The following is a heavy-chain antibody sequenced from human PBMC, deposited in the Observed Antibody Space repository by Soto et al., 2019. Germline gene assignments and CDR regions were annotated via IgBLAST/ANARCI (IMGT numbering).Heavy chain of an antibody. Sequence: HPGGSLRLSCAASGFTFSSYWMHWVRQAPGKGLVWVSRINSDGSRTSYADSVKGRFTISRDNAKNTLYLQMNSLRAEDTAVYYCARILLTSWGTPDVWGQGTTVTVSS. J-gene: IGHJ6*02. CDR1: GFTFSSYW. V-gene: IGHV3-74*01. CDR3: ARILLTSWGTPDV. CDR2: INSDGSRT. D-gene: IGHD2-2*01.